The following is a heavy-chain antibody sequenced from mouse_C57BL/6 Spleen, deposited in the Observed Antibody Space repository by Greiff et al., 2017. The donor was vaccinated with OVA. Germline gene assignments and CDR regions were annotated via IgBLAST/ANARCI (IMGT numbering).Heavy chain of an antibody. D-gene: IGHD1-1*01. CDR3: AREGVVRAMDY. J-gene: IGHJ4*01. CDR1: GYTFTSYW. Sequence: VQLQQPGAELVKPGASVKLSCKASGYTFTSYWMHWVKQRPGQGLEWIGMIHPNSGSTNYNEKFKSKATLTVDKSSSTAYMQLSSLTSEDSAVYYCAREGVVRAMDYWGQGTSVTVSS. CDR2: IHPNSGST. V-gene: IGHV1-64*01.